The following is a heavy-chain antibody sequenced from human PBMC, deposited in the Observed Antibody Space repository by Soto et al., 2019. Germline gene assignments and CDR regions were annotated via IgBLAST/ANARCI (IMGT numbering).Heavy chain of an antibody. CDR1: GYSFTSYW. D-gene: IGHD2-2*01. Sequence: AGESLKISCKGSGYSFTSYWISWVRQMPGKGLEWMGRIDPSDSYTNYSPSFQGHVTISADKSISTAYLQWSSLKASDTAMYYCARHVVVPAAANYYYYYGMDVWGQGTTVTVS. V-gene: IGHV5-10-1*01. CDR2: IDPSDSYT. J-gene: IGHJ6*02. CDR3: ARHVVVPAAANYYYYYGMDV.